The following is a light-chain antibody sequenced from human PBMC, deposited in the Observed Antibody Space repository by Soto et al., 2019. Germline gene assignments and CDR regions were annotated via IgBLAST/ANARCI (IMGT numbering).Light chain of an antibody. Sequence: EFVLTQSPATLSLSPGEIATLSCRASQSIRTSLAWYQQKPGQAPRLVIFDASNRANGVPARFGGSGSGTDFTLTINSLEPEGFAVYYCQQRNVWPPLTFGQGTRLEIK. J-gene: IGKJ5*01. CDR1: QSIRTS. V-gene: IGKV3-11*01. CDR3: QQRNVWPPLT. CDR2: DAS.